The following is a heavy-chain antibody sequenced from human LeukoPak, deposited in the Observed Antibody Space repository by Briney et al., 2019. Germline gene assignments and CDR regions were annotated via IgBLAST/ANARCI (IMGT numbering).Heavy chain of an antibody. V-gene: IGHV1-69*05. CDR2: IIPIFGTA. J-gene: IGHJ3*02. D-gene: IGHD1-20*01. CDR1: GGTFSSYA. CDR3: ARDLGITGTLDAFDI. Sequence: SVKVSCKASGGTFSSYAISWVRQAPGQGLEWMGGIIPIFGTANYAQKFQGRVTITTDESTSTAYMELSSLRSEDTAVYYCARDLGITGTLDAFDIWGQGTMVTVSS.